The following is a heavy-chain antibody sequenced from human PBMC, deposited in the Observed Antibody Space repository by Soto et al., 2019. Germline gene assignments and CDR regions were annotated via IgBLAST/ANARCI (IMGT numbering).Heavy chain of an antibody. V-gene: IGHV3-74*01. J-gene: IGHJ4*02. CDR3: ARIMYYYDSSGSDY. CDR2: INSDGSST. Sequence: PGGSLRLSCAASGFTFSSNWMHWVRQAPGKGLVWVSRINSDGSSTNYADSVKGRFTISRDNAKNTLYLQMGSLRAEDTAVYYCARIMYYYDSSGSDYWGQGTPVTVSS. D-gene: IGHD3-22*01. CDR1: GFTFSSNW.